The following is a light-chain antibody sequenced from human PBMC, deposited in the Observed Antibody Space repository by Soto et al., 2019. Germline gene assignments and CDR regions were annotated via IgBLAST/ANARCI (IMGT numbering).Light chain of an antibody. V-gene: IGKV3-15*01. J-gene: IGKJ2*01. CDR3: QQYNNWPPYT. CDR2: GTT. CDR1: QSVSSN. Sequence: EIVMTQSPATLSVSPGERATLSCRASQSVSSNLAWYQQKPGQAPRLLIYGTTTRATSIPARFSSSGSGTEFTLTISSLQSEDFAVYYCQQYNNWPPYTFGQGTKLEIK.